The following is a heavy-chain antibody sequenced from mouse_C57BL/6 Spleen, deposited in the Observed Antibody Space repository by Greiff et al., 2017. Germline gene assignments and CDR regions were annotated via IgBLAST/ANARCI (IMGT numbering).Heavy chain of an antibody. CDR2: IDPETGGT. CDR3: TPYYPDAMDY. Sequence: QVHVKQSGAELVRPGASVTLSCKASGYTFTDYEMHWVKQTPVHGLEWIGAIDPETGGTAYNQKFKGKAILTADKSSSTAYMELRSLTSEDSAVYYCTPYYPDAMDYWGQGTSVTVSS. D-gene: IGHD1-1*01. J-gene: IGHJ4*01. CDR1: GYTFTDYE. V-gene: IGHV1-15*01.